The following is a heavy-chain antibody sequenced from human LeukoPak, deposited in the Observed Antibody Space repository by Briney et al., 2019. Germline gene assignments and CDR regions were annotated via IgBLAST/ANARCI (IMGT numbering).Heavy chain of an antibody. V-gene: IGHV3-23*01. Sequence: GGSLRLSCAASGLSFSNYAMSWVRQAPGKGLEWVSGISGNGGSAYYADSVKGRFTISRDNSKNTLYLQMNSLKAEDTAVYYCARKPDYWGQGTLVTVSS. CDR2: ISGNGGSA. CDR1: GLSFSNYA. J-gene: IGHJ4*02. CDR3: ARKPDY.